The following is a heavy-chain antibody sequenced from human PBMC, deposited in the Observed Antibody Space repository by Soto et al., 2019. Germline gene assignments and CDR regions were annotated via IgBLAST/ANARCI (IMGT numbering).Heavy chain of an antibody. Sequence: QVRLQESGPRLVKPSETLSLTCTISVASIQSDDFYWGWIRQSPRKGPAWVSTIHSGGSTYYNRAFARRGTVSVDTSKNQVPLTVKTVTAADTAVYDGARPYSRGWPDAFQMWGQGTQVTGSS. CDR1: VASIQSDDFY. J-gene: IGHJ1*01. CDR2: IHSGGST. CDR3: ARPYSRGWPDAFQM. D-gene: IGHD6-19*01. V-gene: IGHV4-39*01.